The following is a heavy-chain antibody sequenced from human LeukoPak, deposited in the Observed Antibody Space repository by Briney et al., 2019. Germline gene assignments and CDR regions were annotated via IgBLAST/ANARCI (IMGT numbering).Heavy chain of an antibody. CDR2: IDYDSSHI. D-gene: IGHD3-9*01. V-gene: IGHV3-21*01. CDR1: GFPFSTSA. Sequence: GPLRLSWAAFGFPFSTSAMDWVRQVPGKGLGGVSSIDYDSSHIYYAASVRGRFTISRDNARDSVYLQMDSLRVEDTAVYYCTRDPLRYLRVGHYDYWGQGTLVAVSS. CDR3: TRDPLRYLRVGHYDY. J-gene: IGHJ4*02.